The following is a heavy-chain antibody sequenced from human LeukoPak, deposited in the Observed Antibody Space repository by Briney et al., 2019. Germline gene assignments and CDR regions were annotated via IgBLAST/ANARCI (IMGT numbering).Heavy chain of an antibody. J-gene: IGHJ3*02. V-gene: IGHV4-34*01. Sequence: SGTPSPTFAVFGGSFSAFYWGWVRPPPGEGRGWVGEVNHSGATNYSPSLKSRVTISVDTSKNQFSLKLSSVTAADTAVYYCASSITIFGVVMHAFDIWGQGTMVTVSS. CDR1: GGSFSAFY. CDR2: VNHSGAT. D-gene: IGHD3-3*01. CDR3: ASSITIFGVVMHAFDI.